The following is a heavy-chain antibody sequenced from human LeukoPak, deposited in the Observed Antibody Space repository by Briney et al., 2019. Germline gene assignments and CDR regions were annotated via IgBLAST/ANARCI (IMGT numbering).Heavy chain of an antibody. CDR3: TRDALYGDPSYYYMDV. CDR2: IKQDGSDI. Sequence: GGSLRLSCAASGFTFNGFWMSWVRQAPGKGLEWVANIKQDGSDIYYLGSVRGRFTISRDNAMNSLYLQMNSLRAEDTAVYYCTRDALYGDPSYYYMDVWRKGTTVTVSS. CDR1: GFTFNGFW. V-gene: IGHV3-7*01. J-gene: IGHJ6*03. D-gene: IGHD4-17*01.